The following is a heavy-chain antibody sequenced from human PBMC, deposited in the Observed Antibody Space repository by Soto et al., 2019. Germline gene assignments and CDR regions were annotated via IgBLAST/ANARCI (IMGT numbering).Heavy chain of an antibody. CDR3: ARGLGYCSSTSCYIWFDY. CDR1: GYNFTSYA. J-gene: IGHJ4*02. CDR2: INAGNGNT. V-gene: IGHV1-3*01. Sequence: ASVKVSCKASGYNFTSYAMHWVRQAPGQRLEWMGWINAGNGNTKYSQKFQGRVTITRDTSARTAYMELSSLRAEDTAVHYCARGLGYCSSTSCYIWFDYWGQGTLVTVSS. D-gene: IGHD2-2*02.